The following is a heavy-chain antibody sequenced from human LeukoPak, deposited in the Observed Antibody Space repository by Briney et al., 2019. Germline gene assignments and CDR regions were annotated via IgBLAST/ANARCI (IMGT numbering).Heavy chain of an antibody. Sequence: SETLSLTCNVSGYSISNGYFWGWIRQSPGKGLEWIGNIYRTGTTFYNPSLQSRVSISVDTSKNTFSLRLRSVTAADTAVYYCASRDGWSGSYHGFDPWGQGTLVTVSS. CDR1: GYSISNGYF. V-gene: IGHV4-38-2*02. J-gene: IGHJ5*02. CDR2: IYRTGTT. D-gene: IGHD1-26*01. CDR3: ASRDGWSGSYHGFDP.